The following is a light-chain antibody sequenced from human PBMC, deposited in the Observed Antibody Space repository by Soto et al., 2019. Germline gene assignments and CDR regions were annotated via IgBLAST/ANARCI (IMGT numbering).Light chain of an antibody. Sequence: QSALTQPPSASGTPGQRVTISCSGSSSNIGTNTVNWYQQFPRSAPKLLMYSSNQRPSGVPDRFSGSKSGTSASLAISGLQSEDEADYYCQSYDSSLSGWVFGGGTKITVL. J-gene: IGLJ3*02. CDR1: SSNIGTNT. CDR2: SSN. CDR3: QSYDSSLSGWV. V-gene: IGLV1-44*01.